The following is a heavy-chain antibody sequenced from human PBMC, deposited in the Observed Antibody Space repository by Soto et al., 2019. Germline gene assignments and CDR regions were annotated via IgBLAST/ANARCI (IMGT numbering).Heavy chain of an antibody. J-gene: IGHJ3*02. CDR3: AKGFERSWIQLWLPGAFDI. V-gene: IGHV3-23*01. CDR2: ISGSGGST. Sequence: EVQLLESGGGLVQPGGSLRLSCAASGFTFSSYAMSWVRQAPGKGLEWVSTISGSGGSTYYADSVKGRFTISRDYSKNTLYLQMNSLRAEDTAVYYRAKGFERSWIQLWLPGAFDIWGQGTMVNVSS. CDR1: GFTFSSYA. D-gene: IGHD5-18*01.